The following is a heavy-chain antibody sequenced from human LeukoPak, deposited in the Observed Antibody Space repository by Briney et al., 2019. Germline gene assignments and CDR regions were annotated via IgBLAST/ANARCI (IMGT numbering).Heavy chain of an antibody. J-gene: IGHJ6*02. CDR2: ISYGGGNK. Sequence: GGPLRLSCAASGFTFSGYAMNWVRQAPGKGLEWLAVISYGGGNKYSADSVKGRFTISRDNSKNTLFLQMNSLRAEDTAVYYCARVLPKAYSGSYYYYYGIDAWGQGTMVTVSS. V-gene: IGHV3-30*04. CDR3: ARVLPKAYSGSYYYYYGIDA. D-gene: IGHD5-12*01. CDR1: GFTFSGYA.